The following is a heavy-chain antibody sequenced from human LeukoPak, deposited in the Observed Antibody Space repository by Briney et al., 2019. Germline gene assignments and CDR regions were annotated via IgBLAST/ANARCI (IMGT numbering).Heavy chain of an antibody. J-gene: IGHJ4*02. CDR3: ARNPVIPSAPFDY. Sequence: NPSETLSLTCTVSGGSVSSGSDYWSWIRQPPGKGLDWIGYIYHSGSTNYNPSLKSRVTISVHTSKNQFSLKLSSVTAADTAVYYCARNPVIPSAPFDYWGQGTLVTVSS. D-gene: IGHD2-2*01. CDR1: GGSVSSGSDY. V-gene: IGHV4-61*01. CDR2: IYHSGST.